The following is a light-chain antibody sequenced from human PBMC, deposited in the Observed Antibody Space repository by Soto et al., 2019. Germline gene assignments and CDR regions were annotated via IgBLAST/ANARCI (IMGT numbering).Light chain of an antibody. CDR3: QQYGVSPT. CDR1: QSLSSRN. CDR2: GAS. J-gene: IGKJ4*01. V-gene: IGKV3-20*01. Sequence: EIVLTQSPATLSLSPVEIATLSCRASQSLSSRNLAWYQQRPGQAPRLLIYGASGRAAGIPDRFSGSGSGTDFTLSISRLEPEDFAVYYCQQYGVSPTFGGGTKVDIK.